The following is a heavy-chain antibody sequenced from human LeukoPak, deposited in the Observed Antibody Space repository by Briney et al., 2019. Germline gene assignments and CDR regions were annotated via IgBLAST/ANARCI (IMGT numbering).Heavy chain of an antibody. CDR3: ARGSGTIFGVVIIRGMDV. V-gene: IGHV3-48*03. Sequence: GGSLRLSCAASGFTFSSYEMSWVRQAPGKGLEWVSYISSSGSTIYYADSVKGRFTISRDNAKNSLYLQMNSLRAEDTAVYYCARGSGTIFGVVIIRGMDVWGQGTTVTVSS. CDR2: ISSSGSTI. D-gene: IGHD3-3*01. CDR1: GFTFSSYE. J-gene: IGHJ6*02.